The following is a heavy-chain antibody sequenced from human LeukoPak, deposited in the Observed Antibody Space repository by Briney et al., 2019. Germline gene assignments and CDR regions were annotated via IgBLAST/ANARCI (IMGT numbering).Heavy chain of an antibody. Sequence: PGGSLGLSCVASGFTFMTYSMNWVRQAPGKGLEWVSYISSGSNTIYYADSVKGRFTISRDNAKNSLYLQMNNLGDEDTAIYYCAGLSDHVYWGQGTLVTVSS. D-gene: IGHD5/OR15-5a*01. V-gene: IGHV3-48*02. J-gene: IGHJ4*02. CDR2: ISSGSNTI. CDR3: AGLSDHVY. CDR1: GFTFMTYS.